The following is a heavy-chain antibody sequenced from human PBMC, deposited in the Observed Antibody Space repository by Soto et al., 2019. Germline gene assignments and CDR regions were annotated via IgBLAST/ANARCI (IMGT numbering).Heavy chain of an antibody. V-gene: IGHV3-23*01. CDR1: GFTFSNYA. CDR2: ISGSGGGT. D-gene: IGHD4-17*01. CDR3: ARDPNGDHIWAFDF. Sequence: EVQLLESGGDLIQPGGSLRLSCAASGFTFSNYAMIWVRQAPGKGLEWVSAISGSGGGTSYADSVKGRFTISRDNSRNTLYLQMNSLRAEDTALYYCARDPNGDHIWAFDFRGQGTMVTVSS. J-gene: IGHJ3*01.